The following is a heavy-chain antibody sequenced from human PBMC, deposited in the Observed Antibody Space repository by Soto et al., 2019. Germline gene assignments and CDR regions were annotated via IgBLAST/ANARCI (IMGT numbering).Heavy chain of an antibody. CDR2: INPSGGST. V-gene: IGHV1-46*01. D-gene: IGHD3-10*01. CDR3: ARVNRLWFGELLRGNYYFDY. Sequence: ASVKVSCKASGYTFTSYYMHWVRQAPGQGLEWMGIINPSGGSTSYAQKFQGRVTMTRDTSTGTVYMELSSLRSEDTAVYYCARVNRLWFGELLRGNYYFDYWGQGTLVTVSS. CDR1: GYTFTSYY. J-gene: IGHJ4*02.